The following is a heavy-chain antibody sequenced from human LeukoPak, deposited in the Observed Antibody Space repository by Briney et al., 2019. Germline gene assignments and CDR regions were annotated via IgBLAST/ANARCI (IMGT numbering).Heavy chain of an antibody. CDR3: TTSLDY. CDR2: IKEDGSET. Sequence: GGSLRLSCVASGFTFSTSWMDWVRHVPGKGLEWVANIKEDGSETYYVDSAKCRFTISRDNAKKSLYLQMDSLRVEDTAIYYSTTSLDYWGQGTLVTVSS. V-gene: IGHV3-7*01. CDR1: GFTFSTSW. J-gene: IGHJ4*02.